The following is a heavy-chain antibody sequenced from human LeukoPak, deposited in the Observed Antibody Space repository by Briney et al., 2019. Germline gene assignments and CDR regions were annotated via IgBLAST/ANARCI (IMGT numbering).Heavy chain of an antibody. CDR1: GFTFSTYT. Sequence: PGGSLRLSCAASGFTFSTYTMNWVRQAPGKGLEWVSSISTSSSSKNYAGSLKGRFTISRDNAKNSLYLQMSTLRAEDTAVYYCARDGEAARSFGYWGQGTLVTVSS. CDR2: ISTSSSSK. D-gene: IGHD6-6*01. CDR3: ARDGEAARSFGY. V-gene: IGHV3-21*01. J-gene: IGHJ4*02.